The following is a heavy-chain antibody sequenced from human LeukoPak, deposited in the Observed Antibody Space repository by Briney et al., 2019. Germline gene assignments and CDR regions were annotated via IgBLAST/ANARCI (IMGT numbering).Heavy chain of an antibody. J-gene: IGHJ4*02. Sequence: GGSLRLSCAASGFTFSNYNMNWVRQAPGKGLEWISYISSSGRTTNYADSVKGRFTISRDNAKNSLYLQMNSLKDGDTTVYYCATSGTYRFDYWGQGTLVTVSS. CDR3: ATSGTYRFDY. CDR1: GFTFSNYN. V-gene: IGHV3-48*02. CDR2: ISSSGRTT. D-gene: IGHD1-26*01.